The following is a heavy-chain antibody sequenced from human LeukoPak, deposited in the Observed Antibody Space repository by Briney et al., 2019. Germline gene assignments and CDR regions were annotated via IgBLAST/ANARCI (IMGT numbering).Heavy chain of an antibody. CDR3: ARTDYDFWSGSVSYYFDY. Sequence: PSETLSLTCAVYGGSFSGYYWSWIRQPPGKGLEWIGEINHSGSTNYNPSLKSRVTISVDTSKNQFSLKLSSVTAADTAVYYCARTDYDFWSGSVSYYFDYWGQGTLVTVSS. CDR1: GGSFSGYY. V-gene: IGHV4-34*01. J-gene: IGHJ4*02. CDR2: INHSGST. D-gene: IGHD3-3*01.